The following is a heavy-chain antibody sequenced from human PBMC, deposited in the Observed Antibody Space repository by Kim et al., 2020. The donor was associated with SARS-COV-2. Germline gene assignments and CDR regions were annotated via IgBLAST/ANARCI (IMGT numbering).Heavy chain of an antibody. CDR2: IYYSGST. V-gene: IGHV4-39*01. D-gene: IGHD1-1*01. Sequence: SETLSLTCTVSGGSISSSSYYWGWIRQPPGKGLEWIGSIYYSGSTYYNPSLKSRVTISVDTSKNQFSLKLSSVSAADTAVYYCARHAYNWNDGGFGAFDIWGQGTMVTISS. CDR3: ARHAYNWNDGGFGAFDI. J-gene: IGHJ3*02. CDR1: GGSISSSSYY.